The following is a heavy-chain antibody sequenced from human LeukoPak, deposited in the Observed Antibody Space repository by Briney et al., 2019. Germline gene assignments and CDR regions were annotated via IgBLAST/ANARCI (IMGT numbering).Heavy chain of an antibody. CDR2: IYPGDSDT. CDR1: GYTFSSYW. D-gene: IGHD3-3*01. Sequence: GESLRISCKGSGYTFSSYWIGWVRQMPGKGLEWMGIIYPGDSDTRYSPSLQGQVTISVDTSIGPAYLQWSSLKASDTAIYYCARQNDFRLDYWGQGTLVTVSS. J-gene: IGHJ4*02. CDR3: ARQNDFRLDY. V-gene: IGHV5-51*01.